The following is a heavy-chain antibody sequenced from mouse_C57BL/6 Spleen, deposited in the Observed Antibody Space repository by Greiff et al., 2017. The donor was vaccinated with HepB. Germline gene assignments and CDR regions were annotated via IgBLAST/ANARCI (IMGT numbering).Heavy chain of an antibody. CDR2: INYDGSST. D-gene: IGHD3-3*01. J-gene: IGHJ2*01. V-gene: IGHV5-16*01. CDR3: ERVRGGLYYFDY. Sequence: EVQVVESEGGLVQPGSSMKLSCTASGFTFSDYYMAWVRQVPEKGLEWVANINYDGSSTYYLDSLKSRFIISRDNAKNILYLQMSSLKSEDTSTYYCERVRGGLYYFDYWGQVTTLTVSS. CDR1: GFTFSDYY.